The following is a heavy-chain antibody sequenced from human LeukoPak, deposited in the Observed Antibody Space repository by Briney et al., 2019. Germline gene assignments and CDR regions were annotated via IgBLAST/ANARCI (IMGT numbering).Heavy chain of an antibody. Sequence: GGSLRLSCAASGFTFSNYGMHWVRQAPGKGLEWVAVISYDGSNKYYADSVKGRFTISRDNSKNTLYLQMNSLRDDDTAVYYCAKSSGSRPYVFDYWGQGTLVTVSS. J-gene: IGHJ4*02. CDR1: GFTFSNYG. D-gene: IGHD1-26*01. CDR2: ISYDGSNK. V-gene: IGHV3-30*18. CDR3: AKSSGSRPYVFDY.